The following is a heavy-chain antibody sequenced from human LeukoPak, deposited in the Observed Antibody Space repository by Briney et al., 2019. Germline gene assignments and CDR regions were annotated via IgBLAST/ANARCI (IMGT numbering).Heavy chain of an antibody. D-gene: IGHD5-12*01. Sequence: PSETLSLTCAVYGGSFSGYYWSWIRQPPGKGLEWIGEINHSGSTNYNPSLKSRVTISVDTSKNQFSLKLSSVTAADTAVYYCARTASGGDIVATIYYYGMDVWGQGTTVTVSS. V-gene: IGHV4-34*01. CDR3: ARTASGGDIVATIYYYGMDV. CDR2: INHSGST. J-gene: IGHJ6*02. CDR1: GGSFSGYY.